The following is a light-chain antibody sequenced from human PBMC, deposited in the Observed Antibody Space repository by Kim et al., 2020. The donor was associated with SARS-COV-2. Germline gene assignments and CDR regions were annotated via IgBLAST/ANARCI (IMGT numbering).Light chain of an antibody. CDR1: QTVLYNSNNEND. J-gene: IGKJ2*03. CDR2: WTS. Sequence: KAHRNCMSSQTVLYNSNNENDLAWYQQKPGQAPKLLIYWTSIRESGVSDRFSGNGSETEFTLTISSLQAEDVAVYYCQQYYSTPPSFGQGTKLEI. V-gene: IGKV4-1*01. CDR3: QQYYSTPPS.